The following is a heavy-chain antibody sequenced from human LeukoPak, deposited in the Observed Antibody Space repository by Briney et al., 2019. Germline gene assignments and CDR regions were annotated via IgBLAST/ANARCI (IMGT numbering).Heavy chain of an antibody. CDR1: GGSISSYY. Sequence: SETLSLTCTVSGGSISSYYWSWIRQPPGKGLEWIGYIYYSGSTNYNPSLKSRVTISVDTSKNQFSLKLSSVTAADTAVYYCARGSSVVVIAPGAFDIWGQGTMVTVSS. J-gene: IGHJ3*02. V-gene: IGHV4-59*12. CDR3: ARGSSVVVIAPGAFDI. CDR2: IYYSGST. D-gene: IGHD2-21*01.